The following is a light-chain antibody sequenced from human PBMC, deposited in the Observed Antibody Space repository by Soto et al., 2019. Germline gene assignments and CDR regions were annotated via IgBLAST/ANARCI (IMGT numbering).Light chain of an antibody. CDR2: HAS. CDR3: HQYGSSVYT. CDR1: QTVSSSY. J-gene: IGKJ2*01. V-gene: IGKV3-20*01. Sequence: EIVLTQSPGTLSLSPGERATLSCRASQTVSSSYLAWYQQKPGQAPRLLIYHASSRAPGVPDRFSGSGAGTDFTLTVSRLEPEDFAVYYCHQYGSSVYTFGQGTKLEIK.